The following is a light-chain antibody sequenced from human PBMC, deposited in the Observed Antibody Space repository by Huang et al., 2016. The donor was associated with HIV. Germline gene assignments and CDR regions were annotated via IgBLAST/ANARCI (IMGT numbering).Light chain of an antibody. CDR2: NAS. Sequence: EIVLAQSPVTLSLSPGERATLACRASQSVSVYLAWYQQKAGQPPRLLIYNASNSATGIPARFSGSGSGTDFTLTISSLEPEDFAVYYCQQHSDWPPTFGRGTKVEIK. CDR1: QSVSVY. J-gene: IGKJ1*01. V-gene: IGKV3-11*01. CDR3: QQHSDWPPT.